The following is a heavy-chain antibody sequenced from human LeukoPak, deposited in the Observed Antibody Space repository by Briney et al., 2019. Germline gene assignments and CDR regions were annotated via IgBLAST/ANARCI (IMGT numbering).Heavy chain of an antibody. Sequence: PGGSLRLSCAASGFTFSSYGMTWVRQAPGKGLEWVAGINWNGGSTSYADSLKGRFTISRDNSKNTLYLQMNSLRAEDTAVYYCAKEHGEFDLWGRGTLVTVSS. D-gene: IGHD7-27*01. J-gene: IGHJ2*01. CDR1: GFTFSSYG. V-gene: IGHV3-23*01. CDR3: AKEHGEFDL. CDR2: INWNGGST.